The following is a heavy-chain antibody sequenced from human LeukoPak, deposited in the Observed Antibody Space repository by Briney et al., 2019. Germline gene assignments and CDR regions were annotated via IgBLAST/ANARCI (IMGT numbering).Heavy chain of an antibody. CDR1: GFTFSTYW. J-gene: IGHJ4*01. V-gene: IGHV3-7*01. D-gene: IGHD3-10*01. CDR3: TRDCYSGLGTYYVDY. CDR2: IKHDGSEK. Sequence: GGSLRLSCAASGFTFSTYWMTWVRQAPGKGLEWVANIKHDGSEKYYVDSVRGRFTIFRDKAKNLLYLQMNGLRAEDTAVYCCTRDCYSGLGTYYVDYWGQGTVVTVSS.